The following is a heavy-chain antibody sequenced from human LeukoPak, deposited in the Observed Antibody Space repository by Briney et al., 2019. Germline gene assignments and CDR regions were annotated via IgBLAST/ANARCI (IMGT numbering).Heavy chain of an antibody. CDR1: GFTFSSYG. D-gene: IGHD3-10*01. Sequence: GGSLRLSCAASGFTFSSYGMHWVRQAPGKGLEWVAVIYYDGNNKFYADSVKGRFTISRDNSKNTLYLQMNSLRAEDTAGYYCARDAYYYGSGSYVDYWGQGTLVTVSS. CDR2: IYYDGNNK. CDR3: ARDAYYYGSGSYVDY. V-gene: IGHV3-33*01. J-gene: IGHJ4*02.